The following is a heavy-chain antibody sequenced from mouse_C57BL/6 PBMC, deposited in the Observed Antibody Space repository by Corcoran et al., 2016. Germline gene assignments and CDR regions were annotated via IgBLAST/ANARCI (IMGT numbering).Heavy chain of an antibody. CDR1: GYTFTTYG. CDR3: AREDFPWFAY. J-gene: IGHJ3*01. Sequence: QIQLVQSGPELKKPGETVKISCKASGYTFTTYGMSWVKQAPGKGLKWMGWINTYSGVPTYADDFKGRFAFSLETSASTAYLQINNLKNEDTATYFCAREDFPWFAYWGQGTLVTVSA. CDR2: INTYSGVP. V-gene: IGHV9-3*01.